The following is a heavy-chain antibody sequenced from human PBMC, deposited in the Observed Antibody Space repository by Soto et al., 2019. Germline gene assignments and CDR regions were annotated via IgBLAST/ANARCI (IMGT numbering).Heavy chain of an antibody. D-gene: IGHD6-6*01. V-gene: IGHV3-74*01. CDR1: GFTFSSYG. CDR2: INSDGSST. Sequence: PGGSLRLSCAASGFTFSSYGMHWVRQAPGKGLVWVSRINSDGSSTSYADSVKGRFTISRDNAKNTLYLQMNSLRAEDTAVYYCARVAARPFYYYYGMDVWGQGTTVTVSS. J-gene: IGHJ6*02. CDR3: ARVAARPFYYYYGMDV.